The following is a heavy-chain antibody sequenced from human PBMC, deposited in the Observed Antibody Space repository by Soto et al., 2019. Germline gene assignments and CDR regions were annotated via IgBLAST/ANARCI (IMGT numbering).Heavy chain of an antibody. CDR2: IQSGGRT. V-gene: IGHV3-66*01. CDR1: GFTVSSKY. Sequence: SLRLSCAASGFTVSSKYMSWVRQAPVKGLEWVSLIQSGGRTYYADSVKGRFTISRDNSKNTVYLQMGSLRPEDMAVYYCARRARPDFYYMDVWGKGTTVTVSS. J-gene: IGHJ6*03. CDR3: ARRARPDFYYMDV. D-gene: IGHD6-6*01.